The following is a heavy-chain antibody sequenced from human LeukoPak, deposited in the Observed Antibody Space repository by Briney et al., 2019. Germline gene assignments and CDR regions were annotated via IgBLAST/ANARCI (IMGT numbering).Heavy chain of an antibody. V-gene: IGHV1-2*02. CDR2: MHPDSGDT. CDR1: GYSFTTYY. D-gene: IGHD6-19*01. J-gene: IGHJ4*02. Sequence: GASVKVSCKASGYSFTTYYIHWVRQAPGQGLELMGWMHPDSGDTNYAQNFQGRVTLTRDTSINTAYMELSGLRSDDTAMYYCARLPTGVAGTVDFWGQGTLVTVSS. CDR3: ARLPTGVAGTVDF.